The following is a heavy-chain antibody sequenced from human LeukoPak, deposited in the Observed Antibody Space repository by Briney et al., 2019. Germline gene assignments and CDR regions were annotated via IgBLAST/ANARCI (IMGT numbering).Heavy chain of an antibody. V-gene: IGHV1-18*01. D-gene: IGHD3-10*01. J-gene: IGHJ4*02. CDR2: ISAYNGNT. CDR1: GYTFTIYG. CDR3: ARDLPVYYYGSGSYRSHDS. Sequence: ASVTVSFKASGYTFTIYGMNWVRQPPGQGLEGMGWISAYNGNTNYAQKLQGRVTMTTDTSTSTAYMELRSLRSDDTAVYYCARDLPVYYYGSGSYRSHDSWGQGTLVTVSS.